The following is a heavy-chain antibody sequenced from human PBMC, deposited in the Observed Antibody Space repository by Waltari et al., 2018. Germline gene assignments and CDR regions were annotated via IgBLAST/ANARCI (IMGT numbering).Heavy chain of an antibody. CDR1: GFTFSSYA. CDR2: ISYDGSNK. Sequence: QVQLVESGGGVVQPGRSLRLSCAASGFTFSSYAMHWVRQAPGKGLEWVAVISYDGSNKYYADSVKGRFTISRDNSKSTLYLQMNSLRAEDTAVYYCARDLRKYGSGSYLGDYYGMDVWGQGTTVTVSS. CDR3: ARDLRKYGSGSYLGDYYGMDV. D-gene: IGHD3-10*01. V-gene: IGHV3-30*01. J-gene: IGHJ6*02.